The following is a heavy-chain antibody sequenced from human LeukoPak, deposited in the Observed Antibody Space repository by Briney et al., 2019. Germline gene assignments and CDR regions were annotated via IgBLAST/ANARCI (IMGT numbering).Heavy chain of an antibody. V-gene: IGHV5-51*01. J-gene: IGHJ4*02. CDR1: GYSFTTYW. D-gene: IGHD6-19*01. CDR3: ARLLQGVAGTWGY. Sequence: GESLKISCKASGYSFTTYWIAWVRQMPGTGLEWMGMIYPGDSDTRYSPSFQGQITISVDKSISIAYLQWSSLKASDTAMYYCARLLQGVAGTWGYWGQGTLFTV. CDR2: IYPGDSDT.